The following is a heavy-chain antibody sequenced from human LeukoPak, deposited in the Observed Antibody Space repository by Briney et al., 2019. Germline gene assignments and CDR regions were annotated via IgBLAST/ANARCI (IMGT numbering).Heavy chain of an antibody. Sequence: GRSLRLSCAASGFTLRNYDMLWVRQVTVKGLGWVSAINTAGDTYYPGSLKGRFPISRENAKNALYLQMNSLRTGDTAVYYCVKAPPGTGWLVDYWGQGTLVTVSS. CDR2: INTAGDT. CDR3: VKAPPGTGWLVDY. J-gene: IGHJ4*02. CDR1: GFTLRNYD. D-gene: IGHD6-19*01. V-gene: IGHV3-13*04.